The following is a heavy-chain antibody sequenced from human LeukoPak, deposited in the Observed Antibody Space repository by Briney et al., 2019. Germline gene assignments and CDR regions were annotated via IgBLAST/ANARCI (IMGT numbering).Heavy chain of an antibody. J-gene: IGHJ3*02. V-gene: IGHV3-23*01. CDR2: ITAGGAGT. D-gene: IGHD2-2*01. CDR1: GFTFRSFA. Sequence: GGSLRLSCAASGFTFRSFAMSWVRQTPGKGLEWVSSITAGGAGTYYADSLKGRFTISRDNSKNTLYLQMDSLGAEDTAVYYCAKVPGQIVALPAGDDAFDIWGQGTMVTVSS. CDR3: AKVPGQIVALPAGDDAFDI.